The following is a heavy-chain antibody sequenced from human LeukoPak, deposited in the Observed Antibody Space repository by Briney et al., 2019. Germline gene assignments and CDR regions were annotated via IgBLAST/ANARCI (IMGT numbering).Heavy chain of an antibody. D-gene: IGHD3-9*01. CDR2: ISGSGGST. V-gene: IGHV3-23*01. J-gene: IGHJ4*02. Sequence: GGSLRLSCAASGFNLRILEMSWVRQAPGKGLEWVSAISGSGGSTYYADSVKGRFTISRDNSKNTLYLQMNSLRAEDTAVYYCAKDLSLFDWSLFDYWGQGTLVTVSS. CDR3: AKDLSLFDWSLFDY. CDR1: GFNLRILE.